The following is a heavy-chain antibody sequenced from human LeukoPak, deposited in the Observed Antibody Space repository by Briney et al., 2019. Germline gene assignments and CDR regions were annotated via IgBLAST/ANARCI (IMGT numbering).Heavy chain of an antibody. Sequence: ASVKVSCKASGYTFTSYGISWVRQAPGQGLEWMGWISAYNGNTNYAQKLQGRVTMTTDTSTSTACMELRSLRSDDTAVYYCALEVDYYDSSGYSTFDYWGQGTLVTVSS. CDR1: GYTFTSYG. D-gene: IGHD3-22*01. J-gene: IGHJ4*02. V-gene: IGHV1-18*01. CDR2: ISAYNGNT. CDR3: ALEVDYYDSSGYSTFDY.